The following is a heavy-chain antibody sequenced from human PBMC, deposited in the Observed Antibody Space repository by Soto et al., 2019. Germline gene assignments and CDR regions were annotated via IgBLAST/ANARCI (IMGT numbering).Heavy chain of an antibody. D-gene: IGHD1-26*01. CDR1: GGSISTHY. Sequence: SETLSLTCTVSGGSISTHYWSWIRQPPGKGLEWIGYIYYSGSTTYNPSLRSPVTISVDTSKNQFSLKLSSVTAADTAVYYCARSRWDSNWFDPWGQGILVTVSS. V-gene: IGHV4-59*11. CDR2: IYYSGST. CDR3: ARSRWDSNWFDP. J-gene: IGHJ5*02.